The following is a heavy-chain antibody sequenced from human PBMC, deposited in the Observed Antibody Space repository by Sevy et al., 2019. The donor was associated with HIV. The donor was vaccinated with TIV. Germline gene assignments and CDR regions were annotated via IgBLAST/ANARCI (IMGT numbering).Heavy chain of an antibody. J-gene: IGHJ6*03. CDR1: GFTFSSYA. CDR2: ISGSGGST. CDR3: AVLQLYYYYMDV. Sequence: GGYPRLSCAASGFTFSSYAMSWVRQAPGKGLEWVSAISGSGGSTYYADSVKGRFTISRDNSKNTLYLQMNSLRSEDTAVYYCAVLQLYYYYMDVWGKGTTVIVSS. D-gene: IGHD5-18*01. V-gene: IGHV3-23*01.